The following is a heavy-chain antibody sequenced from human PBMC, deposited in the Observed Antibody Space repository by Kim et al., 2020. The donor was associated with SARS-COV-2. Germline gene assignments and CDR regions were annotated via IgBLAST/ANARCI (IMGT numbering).Heavy chain of an antibody. D-gene: IGHD5-12*01. Sequence: SPSLKSRLTITNDTSKNQVVLTMTNMDPVDTATYYCAHAVGLRDGYNLDYWGQGTLVTVSS. V-gene: IGHV2-5*01. CDR3: AHAVGLRDGYNLDY. J-gene: IGHJ4*02.